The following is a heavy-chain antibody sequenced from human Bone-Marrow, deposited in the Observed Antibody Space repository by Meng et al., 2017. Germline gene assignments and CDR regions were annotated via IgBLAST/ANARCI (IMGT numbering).Heavy chain of an antibody. J-gene: IGHJ4*02. Sequence: QVQFQQWGAGLLNPSETLSLTCAVYGGSFSGYYWSWIRQPPGKGLEWIGEINHSGSTNYNPSLKSRVTISVDTSKKQFSLNLSSVTAADTAVYYCARDNMGSIDYWGQGTLVTVSS. V-gene: IGHV4-34*01. CDR2: INHSGST. CDR3: ARDNMGSIDY. D-gene: IGHD1-14*01. CDR1: GGSFSGYY.